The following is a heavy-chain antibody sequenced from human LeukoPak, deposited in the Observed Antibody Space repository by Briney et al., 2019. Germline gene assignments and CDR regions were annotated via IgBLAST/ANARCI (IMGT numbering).Heavy chain of an antibody. Sequence: GGSLRLSCAASGFTFSSYAMSWVRQAPGKELEWVSAISGSGGSTYYADSVKGRFTISRDNSKNTLYLQMNSLRAEDTAVYYCAKAPVYTIVTNIDYWGQGTLVTVSS. CDR1: GFTFSSYA. CDR2: ISGSGGST. D-gene: IGHD1-26*01. CDR3: AKAPVYTIVTNIDY. V-gene: IGHV3-23*01. J-gene: IGHJ4*02.